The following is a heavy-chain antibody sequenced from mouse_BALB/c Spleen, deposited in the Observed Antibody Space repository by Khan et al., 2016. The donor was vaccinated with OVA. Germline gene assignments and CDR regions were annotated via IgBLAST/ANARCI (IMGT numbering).Heavy chain of an antibody. Sequence: QVQLQQSGPELVRPGVSVKISCKGSSYTFTDYAMHWVKQSHAKGLEWIGDISFDYDNTNYNQKFEGKATMTVDKSYGTAYMELARLTTEDSSVYYCARWCGNYVPYYAMAYWGQGTSVTVSS. D-gene: IGHD2-1*01. CDR3: ARWCGNYVPYYAMAY. J-gene: IGHJ4*01. V-gene: IGHV1S137*01. CDR2: ISFDYDNT. CDR1: SYTFTDYA.